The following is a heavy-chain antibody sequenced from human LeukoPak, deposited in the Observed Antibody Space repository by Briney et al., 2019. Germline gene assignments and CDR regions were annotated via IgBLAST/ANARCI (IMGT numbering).Heavy chain of an antibody. Sequence: PGGSLRLSCAASVFPISTNYMSWLRQAPGKGPEWVSIIYSGGNTFYADSVKGRFTISRDSSKNTLFLQMISLRAEDTAVYYCATDHITLIRGVRYYYYGTEVGGQGTTVTVSS. CDR2: IYSGGNT. V-gene: IGHV3-53*01. CDR3: ATDHITLIRGVRYYYYGTEV. CDR1: VFPISTNY. J-gene: IGHJ6*02. D-gene: IGHD3-10*01.